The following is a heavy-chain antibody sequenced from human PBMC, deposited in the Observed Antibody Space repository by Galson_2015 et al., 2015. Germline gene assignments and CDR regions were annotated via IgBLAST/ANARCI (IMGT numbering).Heavy chain of an antibody. J-gene: IGHJ4*02. CDR2: ISYDGSNR. CDR3: ARGTTMVRGAPDY. V-gene: IGHV3-30-3*01. CDR1: GFIFSSFA. Sequence: SLRLSCAASGFIFSSFAMHWVRQAPGKGLQWVALISYDGSNRNYADSVKGRFTISRDNSKNTLYLQMNSPRAEDTAVYYCARGTTMVRGAPDYWGQGTLVTVSS. D-gene: IGHD3-10*01.